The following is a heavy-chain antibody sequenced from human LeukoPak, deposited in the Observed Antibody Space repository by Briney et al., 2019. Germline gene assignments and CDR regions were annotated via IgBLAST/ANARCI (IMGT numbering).Heavy chain of an antibody. CDR2: IYYSGST. V-gene: IGHV4-59*01. J-gene: IGHJ3*02. D-gene: IGHD6-13*01. Sequence: SETLSLTCTVSGGSISSYYWSWIRQPPGKGLEWIGYIYYSGSTNYNPSLKSRVTISVDTSKNQFSLKLSSVTAADTAVYYCARCRSSSWDNDAFDIWGQGTMVTVSS. CDR1: GGSISSYY. CDR3: ARCRSSSWDNDAFDI.